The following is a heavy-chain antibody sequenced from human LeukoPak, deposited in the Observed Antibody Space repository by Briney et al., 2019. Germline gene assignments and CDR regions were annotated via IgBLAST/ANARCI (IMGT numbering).Heavy chain of an antibody. D-gene: IGHD1-26*01. CDR3: AGERFVGVHVGALDM. CDR2: IIGDGSLI. V-gene: IGHV3-74*01. J-gene: IGHJ3*02. Sequence: GGSLRLSCAVSGFTFSDSGMHWVCQVPGKGLVYVSSIIGDGSLIHYADSVRGRFTVSRDNAKNTVYLQMNSLGAEDMAVYYCAGERFVGVHVGALDMWGQGTMVTVSS. CDR1: GFTFSDSG.